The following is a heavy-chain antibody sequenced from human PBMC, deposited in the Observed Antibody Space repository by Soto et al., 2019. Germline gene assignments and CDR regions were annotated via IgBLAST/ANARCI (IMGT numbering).Heavy chain of an antibody. Sequence: QITLKESGPTLVSPTQTLTLTCTFSGFSLSSSGEAVGWIRQPPGKALEWLALIYWNGIERYSPSLKSRLTIIKDTSKNQVVLTMTNMAPVDTATYFCAHGDPLDFHYWGPGTLVTVSP. CDR2: IYWNGIE. CDR3: AHGDPLDFHY. J-gene: IGHJ4*02. V-gene: IGHV2-5*01. CDR1: GFSLSSSGEA. D-gene: IGHD3-10*01.